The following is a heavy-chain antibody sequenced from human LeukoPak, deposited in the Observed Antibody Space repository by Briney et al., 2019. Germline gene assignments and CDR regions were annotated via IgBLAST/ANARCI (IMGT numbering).Heavy chain of an antibody. Sequence: ASVKVSCKASGGTFSSYAISWVRQAPGQGLEWMGRIIPILGIANYAQKFQGRVTITADKSTSTAYMELSSLRSEDTAVYYCARGYSVSGYDFWSGYPFDYWGQGTLVTVPS. CDR1: GGTFSSYA. CDR3: ARGYSVSGYDFWSGYPFDY. V-gene: IGHV1-69*04. CDR2: IIPILGIA. J-gene: IGHJ4*02. D-gene: IGHD3-3*01.